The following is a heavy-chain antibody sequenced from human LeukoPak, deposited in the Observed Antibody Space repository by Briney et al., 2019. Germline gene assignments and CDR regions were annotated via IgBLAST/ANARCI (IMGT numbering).Heavy chain of an antibody. CDR3: ARDPCGSINCPLRY. J-gene: IGHJ4*02. D-gene: IGHD1-26*01. V-gene: IGHV4-34*01. Sequence: SETLSLTCAVFGWSLSGSYCNWIRQTPGKGLEWIGAINHSGRTNYNSSLTGRVTISVATSNSQCSLKLISVTAADTSVYYCARDPCGSINCPLRYWGQGTQVTVSS. CDR1: GWSLSGSY. CDR2: INHSGRT.